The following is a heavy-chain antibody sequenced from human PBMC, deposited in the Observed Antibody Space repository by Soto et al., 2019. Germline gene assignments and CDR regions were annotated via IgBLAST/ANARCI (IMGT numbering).Heavy chain of an antibody. CDR3: AREMATITGAFDI. J-gene: IGHJ3*02. V-gene: IGHV3-30*04. Sequence: GGSLRLSCAASGFTFSSYAMHWVHQAPGKGLEWVAVISYDGSNKYYADSVKGRFTISRDNSKNTLYLQMNSLRAEDTAVYYCAREMATITGAFDIWGQGTMVTVSS. CDR1: GFTFSSYA. D-gene: IGHD5-12*01. CDR2: ISYDGSNK.